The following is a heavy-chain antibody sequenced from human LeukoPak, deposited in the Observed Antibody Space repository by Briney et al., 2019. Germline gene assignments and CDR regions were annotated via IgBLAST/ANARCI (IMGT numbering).Heavy chain of an antibody. V-gene: IGHV3-48*01. Sequence: GRSLRLSCAASGFTFSRDSMNWVRQAPGKGLEWVSYINGGGSPINYADSVRGRFTSSTDNAKTSVYIQMNSLRAEDSAVYYCVRDNPRCCGVVPANIDDYWGQGTLVTVSS. CDR1: GFTFSRDS. CDR3: VRDNPRCCGVVPANIDDY. CDR2: INGGGSPI. J-gene: IGHJ4*01. D-gene: IGHD2-15*01.